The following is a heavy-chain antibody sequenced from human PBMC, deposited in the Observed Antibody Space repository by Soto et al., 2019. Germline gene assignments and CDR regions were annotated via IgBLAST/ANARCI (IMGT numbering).Heavy chain of an antibody. CDR3: ARVTSGYRPHFEY. J-gene: IGHJ4*02. CDR1: GGSLSSYY. V-gene: IGHV4-59*01. Sequence: QVQLQESGPGLVKPSETLSLTCTVSGGSLSSYYWSWIRQPPGKGLECIGYIYYSGSTNYKPSLQSGATISVDTSKNQFSLKLSSVTAADTVVYYCARVTSGYRPHFEYWGQGTLVTVSS. CDR2: IYYSGST. D-gene: IGHD3-3*01.